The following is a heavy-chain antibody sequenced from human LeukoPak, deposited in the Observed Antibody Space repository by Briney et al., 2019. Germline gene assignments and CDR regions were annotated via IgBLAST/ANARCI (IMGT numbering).Heavy chain of an antibody. J-gene: IGHJ5*02. V-gene: IGHV3-48*01. Sequence: GGSLRLSCAASGFTFSSYSMNWVRQAPGKGLEWVSYISSSSSTIYYADSVKGRFTISTDNSKNTLHLLMNSLRVEDTAVYYCARDLASTGTQGWFDPWGQGTLVTVSS. CDR2: ISSSSSTI. D-gene: IGHD6-13*01. CDR3: ARDLASTGTQGWFDP. CDR1: GFTFSSYS.